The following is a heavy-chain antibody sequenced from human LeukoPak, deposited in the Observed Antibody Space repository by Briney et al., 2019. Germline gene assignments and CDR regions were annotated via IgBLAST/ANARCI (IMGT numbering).Heavy chain of an antibody. D-gene: IGHD3-10*01. CDR1: GGSISSGSYY. J-gene: IGHJ4*02. CDR3: ARDQVVRGVIISSHFDY. CDR2: IYTSGST. V-gene: IGHV4-61*02. Sequence: PSETLSLTCTVSGGSISSGSYYWSWIRQPAGKGLEWIGRIYTSGSTNYNPSLKSRVTISVDTSKNQFSLKLSSVTAADTAVYYCARDQVVRGVIISSHFDYWGQGTLVTVSS.